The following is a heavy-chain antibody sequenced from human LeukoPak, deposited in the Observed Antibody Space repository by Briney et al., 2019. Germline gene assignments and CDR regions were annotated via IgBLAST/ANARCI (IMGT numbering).Heavy chain of an antibody. CDR1: GGSISSGSYY. D-gene: IGHD1-26*01. Sequence: PSETLSLTCTVSGGSISSGSYYWSWIRQPAGKGLEWIGRIYTSGSTNYNPSLKSRVTISVDTSKNQFSLKLSSVTAADTAVYYCAREWDLYFDYWGQGTLVTVSS. CDR2: IYTSGST. V-gene: IGHV4-61*02. CDR3: AREWDLYFDY. J-gene: IGHJ4*02.